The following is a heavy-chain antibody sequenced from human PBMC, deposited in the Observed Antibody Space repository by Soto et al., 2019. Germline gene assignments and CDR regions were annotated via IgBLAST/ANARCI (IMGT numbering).Heavy chain of an antibody. CDR3: AAGDSSDTGDH. J-gene: IGHJ4*02. V-gene: IGHV1-69*13. Sequence: SVKVSCKASGGTLSHYGVSWVRQVPGKGLEWMGGTTAILGTRDYAQKFQGRMTITSDESTTTSYMELNSLTSDDTAVYYCAAGDSSDTGDHWGQGTLVTVSS. CDR1: GGTLSHYG. CDR2: TTAILGTR. D-gene: IGHD5-18*01.